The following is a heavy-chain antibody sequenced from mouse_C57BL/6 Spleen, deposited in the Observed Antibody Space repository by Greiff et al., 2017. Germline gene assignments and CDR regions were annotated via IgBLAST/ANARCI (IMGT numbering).Heavy chain of an antibody. CDR2: IYPGSGNT. D-gene: IGHD1-1*01. J-gene: IGHJ4*01. CDR1: GYTFTDYY. CDR3: ARRTTVVARNYAMDY. V-gene: IGHV1-84*01. Sequence: LVESGPELVKPGASVKISCKASGYTFTDYYINWVKQRPGQGLEWIGWIYPGSGNTKYNEKFKGKATLTVDTSSSTAYMQLSSLTSEDSAVYFCARRTTVVARNYAMDYWGQGTSVTVSS.